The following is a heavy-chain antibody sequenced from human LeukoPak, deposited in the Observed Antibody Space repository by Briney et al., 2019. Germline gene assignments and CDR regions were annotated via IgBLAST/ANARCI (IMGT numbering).Heavy chain of an antibody. J-gene: IGHJ6*02. CDR3: ARGGRTQLWFGELPSYGMDV. V-gene: IGHV4-4*07. D-gene: IGHD3-10*01. CDR1: GGSISSYY. CDR2: IYTSGST. Sequence: SETLSLTCTVSGGSISSYYWSWIRQPAGKGLEWIGRIYTSGSTNYNPSLKSRVTMSVDTSKNQFSLKLSSVTAADTAVYYCARGGRTQLWFGELPSYGMDVWGQGTTVTVSS.